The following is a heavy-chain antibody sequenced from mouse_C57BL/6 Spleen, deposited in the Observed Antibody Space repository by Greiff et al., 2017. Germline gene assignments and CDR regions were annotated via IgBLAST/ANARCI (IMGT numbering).Heavy chain of an antibody. CDR1: GYTFTDYY. CDR3: ARWPLGYFDV. J-gene: IGHJ1*03. CDR2: IIPNNGGT. V-gene: IGHV1-26*01. Sequence: VQLQQSGPELVKPGASVKISCKASGYTFTDYYMNWVKQSHGKSLEWIEDIIPNNGGTSYNQKFKGKATLTVDQSSSTAYMELRSLTSEDSAVYYCARWPLGYFDVWGTGTTVTVSS.